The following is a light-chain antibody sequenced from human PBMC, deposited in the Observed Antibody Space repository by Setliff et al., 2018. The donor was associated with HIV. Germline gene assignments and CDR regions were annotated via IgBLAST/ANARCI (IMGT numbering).Light chain of an antibody. CDR2: DVS. J-gene: IGLJ1*01. CDR1: SNGVGAYNY. CDR3: SSYTYISTPV. V-gene: IGLV2-14*03. Sequence: QSALTQPASVSGSPGQASTVSCNGTSNGVGAYNYVSWYQQHPGKDPKLMIYDVSNRPSGVSNLFSGSKSANTASLTISGLQAEDAADYYCSSYTYISTPVFGTGTKVTVL.